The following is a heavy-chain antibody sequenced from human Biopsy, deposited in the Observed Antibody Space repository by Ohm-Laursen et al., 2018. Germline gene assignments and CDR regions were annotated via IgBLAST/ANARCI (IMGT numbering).Heavy chain of an antibody. V-gene: IGHV2-5*02. CDR2: IYWDDDK. Sequence: TQTLTLTCTFSGFSLSTSGVGVGRIRQPPGKALEWLALIYWDDDKRYSPSLKSRLTITKDTSKNQVLLIMTNMDPVDTATYFCVHRRMTPSEFDYWGQGTLVTVSS. CDR3: VHRRMTPSEFDY. CDR1: GFSLSTSGVG. J-gene: IGHJ4*02.